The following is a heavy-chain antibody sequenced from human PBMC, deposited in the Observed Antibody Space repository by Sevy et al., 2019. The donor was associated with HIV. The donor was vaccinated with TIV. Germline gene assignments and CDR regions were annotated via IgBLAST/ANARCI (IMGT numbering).Heavy chain of an antibody. Sequence: GGSLRLSCAASQFAFSDYAMTWVRQAPGKGLEWVASIGGSGGSTYYAESVRGRFTISRDNDKHVVYLQMDTLRVADTDLYVCAKARMAARSLNPRLLNFDSWGQGTLVTVSS. V-gene: IGHV3-23*01. CDR1: QFAFSDYA. CDR3: AKARMAARSLNPRLLNFDS. J-gene: IGHJ5*01. D-gene: IGHD6-6*01. CDR2: IGGSGGST.